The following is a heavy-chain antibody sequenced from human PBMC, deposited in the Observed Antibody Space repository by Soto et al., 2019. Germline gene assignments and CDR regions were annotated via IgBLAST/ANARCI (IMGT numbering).Heavy chain of an antibody. CDR1: GYTFTSYT. D-gene: IGHD3-22*01. CDR3: VRETSSVPAY. J-gene: IGHJ4*02. Sequence: ASVKVSCKTSGYTFTSYTMHWVRQAPGQRLEWMGWINAGNGQTTYPQRFQDRLTLTRDTSARTVYMELSSLTSDDAGIYYCVRETSSVPAYWGQGTPVTVSS. CDR2: INAGNGQT. V-gene: IGHV1-3*01.